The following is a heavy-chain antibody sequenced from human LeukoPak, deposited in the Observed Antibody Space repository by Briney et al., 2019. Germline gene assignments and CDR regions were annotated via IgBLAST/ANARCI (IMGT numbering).Heavy chain of an antibody. Sequence: GGSLRLSCTASGFTFSSYAMSWARQAPGKGLEWVSGISGSGGSTNYADSVKGRFTISRDNSKSTLYLQMNSLRAEDTAVYYCALPPERRFLEWGNWGQGTLVTVSS. CDR3: ALPPERRFLEWGN. CDR2: ISGSGGST. CDR1: GFTFSSYA. D-gene: IGHD3-3*01. V-gene: IGHV3-23*01. J-gene: IGHJ4*02.